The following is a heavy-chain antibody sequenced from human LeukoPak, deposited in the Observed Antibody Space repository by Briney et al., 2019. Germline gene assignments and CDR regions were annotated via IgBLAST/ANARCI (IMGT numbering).Heavy chain of an antibody. CDR3: ARVNPLMAPDAFDI. CDR2: IKQDGSEK. Sequence: GGSLRLSCAASEFTLSSYWMAWVRQAPGKGLAWVANIKQDGSEKYYVDSVKGRFTISRDNARNSLYLQMNNLRAEDTAIFYCARVNPLMAPDAFDIWGQGTMVAVSS. CDR1: EFTLSSYW. D-gene: IGHD2-8*01. J-gene: IGHJ3*02. V-gene: IGHV3-7*01.